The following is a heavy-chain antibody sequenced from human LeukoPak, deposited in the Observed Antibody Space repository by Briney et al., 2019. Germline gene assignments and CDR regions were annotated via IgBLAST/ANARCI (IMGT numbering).Heavy chain of an antibody. CDR3: ARHDSSGPYNAFDI. J-gene: IGHJ3*02. Sequence: SETLSLTCTVSGGSISSYDWSWIRQPAGKGLEWIGRIYISGSTNYNPSLKSRVTMSVDTSKNQFSLKLSSVTAADTAVYYCARHDSSGPYNAFDIWGQGTMVTVSS. D-gene: IGHD3-22*01. CDR1: GGSISSYD. CDR2: IYISGST. V-gene: IGHV4-4*07.